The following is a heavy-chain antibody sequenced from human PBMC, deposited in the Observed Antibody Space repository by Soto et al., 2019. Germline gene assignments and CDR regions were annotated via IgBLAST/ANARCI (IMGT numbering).Heavy chain of an antibody. D-gene: IGHD6-19*01. V-gene: IGHV4-34*01. CDR2: INHSGST. CDR1: GGSFSGYY. Sequence: SETLSLTCAVYGGSFSGYYWSWIRQPPGKGLEWIGEINHSGSTNYNPSLKSRVTISVDTSKNQFSLKLSSVTAADTAVYYCARGVGQWLWNYFDYWGQGTLVTVSS. CDR3: ARGVGQWLWNYFDY. J-gene: IGHJ4*02.